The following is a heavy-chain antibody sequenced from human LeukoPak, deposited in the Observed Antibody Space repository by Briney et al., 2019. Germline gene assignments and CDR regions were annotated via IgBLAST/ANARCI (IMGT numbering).Heavy chain of an antibody. CDR1: GFTFSSYA. Sequence: GPSLTPSRAPSGFTFSSYAMSSVRQAPGKGLEWVSAISGSGGSTYYADSVKGRFTISRDNSKNTLYLQMNSLRAEDTAVYYCAKRGSEVGETVAPGDYWGQGTLVTVSS. D-gene: IGHD1-26*01. CDR3: AKRGSEVGETVAPGDY. V-gene: IGHV3-23*01. CDR2: ISGSGGST. J-gene: IGHJ4*02.